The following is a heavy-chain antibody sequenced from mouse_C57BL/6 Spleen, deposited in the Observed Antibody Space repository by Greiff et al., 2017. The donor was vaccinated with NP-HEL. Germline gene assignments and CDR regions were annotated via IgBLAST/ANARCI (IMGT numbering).Heavy chain of an antibody. D-gene: IGHD2-10*02. Sequence: LVESGPELVKPGASVKISCKASGYSFTDYDMNWVKQSTGKSLEWIGVINPNYGTTSYNQKFKGKATLTVDQSSSTAYMQLNSLTSEDSAVYYCERSSNYWYFDVWGTGTTVTVSS. CDR2: INPNYGTT. CDR1: GYSFTDYD. CDR3: ERSSNYWYFDV. J-gene: IGHJ1*03. V-gene: IGHV1-39*01.